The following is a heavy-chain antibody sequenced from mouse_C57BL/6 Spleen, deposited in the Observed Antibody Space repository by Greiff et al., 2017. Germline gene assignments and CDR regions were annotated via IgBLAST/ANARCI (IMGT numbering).Heavy chain of an antibody. D-gene: IGHD1-1*01. V-gene: IGHV1-26*01. Sequence: VQLQQSGPELVKPGASVKISCKASGYTFTDYYMNWVKQSHGKSLEWIGDINPNNGGTSYNQKFKGKATLTVDKSSSTAYMELRSLTSEDSAVYYCARSHYYYGSSHYAMDYWGQGTSVTVSS. J-gene: IGHJ4*01. CDR2: INPNNGGT. CDR3: ARSHYYYGSSHYAMDY. CDR1: GYTFTDYY.